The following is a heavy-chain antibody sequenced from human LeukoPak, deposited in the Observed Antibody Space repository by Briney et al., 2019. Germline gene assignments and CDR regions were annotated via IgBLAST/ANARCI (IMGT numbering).Heavy chain of an antibody. Sequence: SETLSLTCTVSGGSINSYYWSWIRQPPGKGLEWIGYIYYSGSANYNPSLKSRVTIPVDTSKNQFSLKLSSVTAADTALYFCARQTYSHDAFDIWGQGTMVTVSS. J-gene: IGHJ3*02. V-gene: IGHV4-59*08. CDR1: GGSINSYY. CDR3: ARQTYSHDAFDI. D-gene: IGHD2-15*01. CDR2: IYYSGSA.